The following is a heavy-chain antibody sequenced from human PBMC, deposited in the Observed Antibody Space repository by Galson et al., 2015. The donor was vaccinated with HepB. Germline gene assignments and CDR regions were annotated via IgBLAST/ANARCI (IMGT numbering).Heavy chain of an antibody. V-gene: IGHV3-33*01. CDR2: IWKDGSNK. CDR3: AREDATITVAALEY. Sequence: SLRLSCAASGFAFGNYGMHWVRQAPGKGLEWVALIWKDGSNKHYADSLKGRFRISRDNTKNTLFLEADSLRAEDTAVYYCAREDATITVAALEYWGQGVLVTVSS. D-gene: IGHD6-19*01. CDR1: GFAFGNYG. J-gene: IGHJ4*02.